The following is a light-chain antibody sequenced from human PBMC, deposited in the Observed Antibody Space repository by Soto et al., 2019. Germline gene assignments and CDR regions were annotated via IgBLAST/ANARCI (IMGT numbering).Light chain of an antibody. V-gene: IGLV2-11*01. CDR1: SSDVGVYHY. CDR3: SSYGGSYTVV. J-gene: IGLJ2*01. CDR2: DVA. Sequence: QSVLTQPRSVSGSPGHSVTISCTGTSSDVGVYHYVSWYQQHPRKAPKLLIYDVARRPSGVPDRFSGSKSGNTASLTISGLQAEDEADYYCSSYGGSYTVVFGGGTKLTV.